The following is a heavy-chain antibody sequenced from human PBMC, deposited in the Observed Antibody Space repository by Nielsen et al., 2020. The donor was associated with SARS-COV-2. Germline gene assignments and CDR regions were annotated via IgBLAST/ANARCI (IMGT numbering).Heavy chain of an antibody. CDR2: IWHDGSKK. V-gene: IGHV3-33*06. J-gene: IGHJ6*02. D-gene: IGHD6-6*01. Sequence: GESLKISCSTSGFTFISTYAVHWVRQAPVKGLEWVAMIWHDGSKKYYADSVKGRCTISRDNSKNTLFLQMNSLRVEDTAVYYCVKWVQLDLGYYYHGMDVWGQGTTVTVSS. CDR3: VKWVQLDLGYYYHGMDV. CDR1: GFTFISTYA.